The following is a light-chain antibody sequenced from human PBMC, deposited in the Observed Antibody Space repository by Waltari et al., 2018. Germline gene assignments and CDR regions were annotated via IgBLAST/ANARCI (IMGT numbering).Light chain of an antibody. CDR3: SSYTSSSTLV. J-gene: IGLJ1*01. CDR2: DVS. Sequence: QSALTQPASVSGSPGQSITISCTGTSSDVGGYNYASWYQQHPGKAPKLMIYDVSNRPSGGSNRFSGSKSGNTASLTISGLQADDEADYYCSSYTSSSTLVFGTGTKVTVL. CDR1: SSDVGGYNY. V-gene: IGLV2-14*03.